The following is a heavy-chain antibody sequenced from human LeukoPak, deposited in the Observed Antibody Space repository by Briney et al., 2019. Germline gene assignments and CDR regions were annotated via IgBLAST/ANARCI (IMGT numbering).Heavy chain of an antibody. J-gene: IGHJ4*02. V-gene: IGHV3-30*02. CDR2: IRYDGSNK. CDR1: GFTFSTYG. Sequence: PGGSLRLSCAASGFTFSTYGMHWVRQAPGKGLEWVAFIRYDGSNKYYADSVKGRFTISRDNSKNTLYLQVNSLRAEDTAVYYCAKVPTRILSGELSFQWGQGTLVTVSS. D-gene: IGHD3-16*02. CDR3: AKVPTRILSGELSFQ.